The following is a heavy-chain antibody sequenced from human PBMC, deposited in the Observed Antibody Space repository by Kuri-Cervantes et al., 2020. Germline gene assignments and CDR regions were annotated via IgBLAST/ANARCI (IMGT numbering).Heavy chain of an antibody. Sequence: GGSLRLSCAASGFTFSSYDMHWVRQATGKGLEWVSAIGTAGDTYYPGSVKGRFTISRDNSKNTLYLQMNSLRAEDTAVYYCARGLVGSSWYDYFDYWGQGTLVTVSS. D-gene: IGHD6-13*01. CDR2: IGTAGDT. CDR1: GFTFSSYD. CDR3: ARGLVGSSWYDYFDY. V-gene: IGHV3-13*01. J-gene: IGHJ4*02.